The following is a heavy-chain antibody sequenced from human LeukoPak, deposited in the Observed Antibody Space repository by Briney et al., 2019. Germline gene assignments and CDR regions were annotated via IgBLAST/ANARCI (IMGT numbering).Heavy chain of an antibody. D-gene: IGHD3-9*01. CDR2: IIAIIGTA. CDR1: GGTFTSYA. CDR3: ARLTYYEILTGYSNGPAAVYI. V-gene: IGHV1-69*06. Sequence: ASVKVSCKASGGTFTSYAISWVRQAPGQGLEWMGGIIAIIGTANYAQKFQGRVTITADKSTSTAYMALSSPRSEATAWYHCARLTYYEILTGYSNGPAAVYISGQRTPVTASS. J-gene: IGHJ3*02.